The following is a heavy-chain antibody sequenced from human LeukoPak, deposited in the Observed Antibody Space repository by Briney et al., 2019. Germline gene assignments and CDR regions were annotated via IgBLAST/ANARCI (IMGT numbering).Heavy chain of an antibody. CDR1: GGSFSGYY. D-gene: IGHD3-10*01. Sequence: SETLSLTCAVYGGSFSGYYWSWIRQPPGKGLEWIGEINHSGSTNYNPSLKSRVTISVDTSKNQFSLKLSSVTAADTAVYYCARDRMVIGVYYFDYWGQGTLVTVSS. CDR2: INHSGST. J-gene: IGHJ4*02. V-gene: IGHV4-34*01. CDR3: ARDRMVIGVYYFDY.